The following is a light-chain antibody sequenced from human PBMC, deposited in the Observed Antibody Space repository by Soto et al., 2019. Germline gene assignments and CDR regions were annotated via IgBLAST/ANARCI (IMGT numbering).Light chain of an antibody. CDR1: SSDVGGYNY. V-gene: IGLV2-14*03. J-gene: IGLJ1*01. CDR2: DVN. Sequence: QSALTQPASVSGSPGQSITISCTGTSSDVGGYNYVSWYQQHPGKAPKLVIYDVNDRPSGVSNRFSGSKSGNTASLTISGVQPEDAADYYCSSYAGSSTRYVFGSGTKLTVL. CDR3: SSYAGSSTRYV.